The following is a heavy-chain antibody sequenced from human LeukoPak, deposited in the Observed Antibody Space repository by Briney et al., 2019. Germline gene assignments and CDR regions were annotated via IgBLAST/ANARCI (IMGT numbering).Heavy chain of an antibody. V-gene: IGHV4-4*07. J-gene: IGHJ4*02. CDR2: IYAAESS. CDR1: GDSVSRSY. CDR3: VGGRNDRPYYFDY. D-gene: IGHD3-22*01. Sequence: PSETLSLTCTVSGDSVSRSYWGWIRQSAGKGLEWIGRIYAAESSKYNPSLRGRVSISIDTSASQFSLRLNSMTAADTAVYYCVGGRNDRPYYFDYWGQGVLVTVSS.